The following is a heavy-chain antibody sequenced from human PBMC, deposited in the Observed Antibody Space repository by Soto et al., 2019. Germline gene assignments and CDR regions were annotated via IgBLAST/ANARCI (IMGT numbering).Heavy chain of an antibody. D-gene: IGHD4-17*01. CDR2: IYYSGST. CDR1: GGSISSYY. V-gene: IGHV4-59*08. CDR3: ARTTVTTWDNWFDP. Sequence: PSETLSLTCTVSGGSISSYYWSWIRQPPGKGLEWIGYIYYSGSTNYNPSLKSRVTISVDTSRNQFSLKLSSVTAADTAVYYCARTTVTTWDNWFDPWGQGTLVTVS. J-gene: IGHJ5*02.